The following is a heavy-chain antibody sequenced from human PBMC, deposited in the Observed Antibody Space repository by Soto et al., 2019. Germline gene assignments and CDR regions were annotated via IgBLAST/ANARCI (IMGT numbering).Heavy chain of an antibody. J-gene: IGHJ5*02. CDR1: GYTLTELS. Sequence: GASVKVSCKVSGYTLTELSMHWVRQAPGKGLEWMGGFDPEDGETIYAQKFQDRVTMTEDTSTDTAYMELSSLRSEDTAVYYCPTDLVADLPSNNWFDPWGQGTQVTVSS. V-gene: IGHV1-24*01. CDR2: FDPEDGET. D-gene: IGHD5-12*01. CDR3: PTDLVADLPSNNWFDP.